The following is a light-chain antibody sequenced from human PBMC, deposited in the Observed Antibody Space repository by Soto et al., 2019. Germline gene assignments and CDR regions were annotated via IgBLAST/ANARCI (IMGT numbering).Light chain of an antibody. CDR3: QSYDSSLSVV. CDR2: VNS. CDR1: SSNIGAGYD. Sequence: QSVLTQPPSVSGAPGQRVTISCTGSSSNIGAGYDVHWYQQVPGTAPKLLIYVNSNRPSGVPDRFSGSKSGTSASLAITGLQAEDEADYYCQSYDSSLSVVFGGGTQLTVL. V-gene: IGLV1-40*01. J-gene: IGLJ2*01.